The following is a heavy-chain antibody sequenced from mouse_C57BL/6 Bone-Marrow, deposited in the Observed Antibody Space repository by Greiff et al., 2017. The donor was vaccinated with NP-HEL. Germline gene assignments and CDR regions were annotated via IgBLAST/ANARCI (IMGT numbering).Heavy chain of an antibody. CDR1: GYTFTSYG. V-gene: IGHV1-81*01. D-gene: IGHD2-1*01. Sequence: VQLKESGAELARPGASVKLSCKASGYTFTSYGISWVKQRTGQGLEWIGEIYPRSGNTYYNEKFKGKATLTADKSSSTAYMELRSLTSEDSAVYFCAREEVYYGNPFAYWGQGTLVTVSA. J-gene: IGHJ3*01. CDR2: IYPRSGNT. CDR3: AREEVYYGNPFAY.